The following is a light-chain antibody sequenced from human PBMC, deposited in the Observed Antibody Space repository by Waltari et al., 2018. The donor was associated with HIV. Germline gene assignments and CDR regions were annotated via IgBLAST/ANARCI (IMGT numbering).Light chain of an antibody. CDR1: SSDIGAYDS. J-gene: IGLJ2*01. V-gene: IGLV2-11*01. Sequence: HSALTQPRSVSGSPGQSVTISCTVTSSDIGAYDSVSLFQKFPGSATKLLLFDVNKPPSGVPDRFSGFKSGDTASLTISGLQPDDESDYFCSSYGGVASYLIFGGGTTLTVL. CDR3: SSYGGVASYLI. CDR2: DVN.